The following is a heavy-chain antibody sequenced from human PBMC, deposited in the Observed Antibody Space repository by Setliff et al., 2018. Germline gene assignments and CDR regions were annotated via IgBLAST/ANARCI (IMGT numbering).Heavy chain of an antibody. V-gene: IGHV1-3*01. CDR3: AREFTRYYNFWSAHKYYMDV. D-gene: IGHD3-3*01. Sequence: ASVKVSCKASGYTFTSYAMHWVRQAPGQRLEWMGWINAGNGNTKYSQKFQGRVTITRDTSASTAYMELSSLRSEDTAVYYCAREFTRYYNFWSAHKYYMDVWGKGTTVTVSS. CDR1: GYTFTSYA. CDR2: INAGNGNT. J-gene: IGHJ6*03.